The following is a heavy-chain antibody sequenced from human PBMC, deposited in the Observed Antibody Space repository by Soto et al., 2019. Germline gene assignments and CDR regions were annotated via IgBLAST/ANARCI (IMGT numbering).Heavy chain of an antibody. CDR2: IYHSGNA. CDR1: GGSISSADHY. D-gene: IGHD3-10*01. Sequence: PSETLSLTCTVSGGSISSADHYWSWIRQPPGKGLEWIGYIYHSGNAYYSPSLKSRVTMSIDTSKNQFSLDLNSVTAADTAIYYCVRDIITTGSYYYAMDVWGQGTTVTVSS. CDR3: VRDIITTGSYYYAMDV. V-gene: IGHV4-30-4*01. J-gene: IGHJ6*01.